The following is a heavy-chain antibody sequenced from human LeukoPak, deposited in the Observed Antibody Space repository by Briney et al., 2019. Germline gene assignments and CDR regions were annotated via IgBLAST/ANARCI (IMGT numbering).Heavy chain of an antibody. D-gene: IGHD5-18*01. J-gene: IGHJ4*02. Sequence: PSETLSLTCTVSGGSISSYYWSWIRQPPGKGLEWIGYIYYGGSTNYNPSLKSRVTISVDTSKNQFSLKLSSVTAADTAVYYCARGGYSYGTIDYWGQGTLVTVSS. CDR2: IYYGGST. CDR3: ARGGYSYGTIDY. CDR1: GGSISSYY. V-gene: IGHV4-59*08.